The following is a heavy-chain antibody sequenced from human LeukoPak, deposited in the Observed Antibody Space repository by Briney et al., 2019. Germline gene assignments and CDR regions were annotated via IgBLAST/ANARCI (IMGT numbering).Heavy chain of an antibody. Sequence: GGSPRLSRAASVFTFSSYWMNWARHAPGKGLEWVASINHNGNVNYYVDSVKGRFTISRVNAKHSLYLQMSNLRAEDTAVYFCARGGGLDVWGQGATVTVSS. J-gene: IGHJ6*02. CDR1: VFTFSSYW. CDR2: INHNGNVN. V-gene: IGHV3-7*04. CDR3: ARGGGLDV.